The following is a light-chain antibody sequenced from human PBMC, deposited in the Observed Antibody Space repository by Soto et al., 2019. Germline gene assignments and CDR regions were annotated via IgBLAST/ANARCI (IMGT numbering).Light chain of an antibody. CDR3: QQYNRYAVT. CDR2: DAS. CDR1: QSASTF. V-gene: IGKV1-5*01. Sequence: DIQMTQSPSTLSASVVDRVTITFRASQSASTFLAWYQQKPGQAPKLLIYDASTLQSGVPSRFSASGSGTEFALTISGLQPDDFAVYYCQQYNRYAVTFGQGTKVDIK. J-gene: IGKJ1*01.